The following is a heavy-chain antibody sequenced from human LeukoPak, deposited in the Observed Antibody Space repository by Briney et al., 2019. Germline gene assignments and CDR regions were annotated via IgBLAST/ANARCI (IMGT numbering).Heavy chain of an antibody. CDR2: INPSGGST. J-gene: IGHJ4*02. Sequence: ASVKVSCKASGHTFTSYYMHWVREAPGQGLEWMGIINPSGGSTSYAQKFQGRVTMTRDTSTSTVYMELSSLRSEDTPVYYCARGRPTYCGGDCYAVYDYWGQGTLVTVSS. CDR1: GHTFTSYY. D-gene: IGHD2-21*02. V-gene: IGHV1-46*01. CDR3: ARGRPTYCGGDCYAVYDY.